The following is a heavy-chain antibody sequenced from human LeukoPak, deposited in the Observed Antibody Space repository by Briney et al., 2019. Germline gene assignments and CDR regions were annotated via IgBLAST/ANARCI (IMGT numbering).Heavy chain of an antibody. D-gene: IGHD2-21*02. J-gene: IGHJ6*02. CDR1: GFTFSSYG. CDR3: AKATAPYYYGMDV. Sequence: GGSLRLSCAASGFTFSSYGMHWVRQAPGKGLEWVAVGWYDGSNKYYADSVKGRFTISRDNSKNTLDLQMNSLRAEDTAVYYCAKATAPYYYGMDVWGQGTTVTVSS. CDR2: GWYDGSNK. V-gene: IGHV3-33*06.